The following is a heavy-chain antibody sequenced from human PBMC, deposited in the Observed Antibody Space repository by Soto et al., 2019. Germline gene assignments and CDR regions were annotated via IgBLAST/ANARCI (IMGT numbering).Heavy chain of an antibody. V-gene: IGHV1-8*01. CDR2: MNPNSGNT. CDR3: ARGLRLAARPSPPLDP. J-gene: IGHJ5*02. Sequence: GASVKVSCKASGYTFTSYDINWARQATGQGLEWMGWMNPNSGNTGYAQKFQGRVTMTRNTSISTAYMELSSLRSEDTAVYYCARGLRLAARPSPPLDPWGQGTLVTVSS. CDR1: GYTFTSYD. D-gene: IGHD6-6*01.